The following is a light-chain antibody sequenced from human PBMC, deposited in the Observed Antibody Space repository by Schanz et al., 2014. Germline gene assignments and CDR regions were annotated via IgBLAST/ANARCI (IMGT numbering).Light chain of an antibody. J-gene: IGKJ2*01. V-gene: IGKV3-20*01. CDR3: QLFRGSSYT. CDR2: AAS. CDR1: QSVSSY. Sequence: EIVLTQSPGTLSLSPGERATLSCRASQSVSSYLAWYQQKPGQAPRLLIYAASSRATGIPDRFTGSGSGTDFTLTINTLEPEDFAVFYCQLFRGSSYTFGHGTTLEIK.